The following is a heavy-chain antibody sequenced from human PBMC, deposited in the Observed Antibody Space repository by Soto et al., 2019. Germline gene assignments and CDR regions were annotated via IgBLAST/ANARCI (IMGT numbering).Heavy chain of an antibody. CDR2: INAGNGNT. Sequence: QVQLVQSGAEEKKPGASVKVSCKASGYTLTSHDIHWVRQAPGQRLEWMGWINAGNGNTEYSQKFLDSVTITRDTSASTVYMELSGLRSEDTAVYYCARYNWDAPSYYGMDVWGQGTTVTVSS. J-gene: IGHJ6*02. CDR1: GYTLTSHD. V-gene: IGHV1-3*05. D-gene: IGHD1-1*01. CDR3: ARYNWDAPSYYGMDV.